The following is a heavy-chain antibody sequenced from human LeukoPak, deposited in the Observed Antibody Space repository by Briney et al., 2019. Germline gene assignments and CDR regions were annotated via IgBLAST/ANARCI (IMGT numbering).Heavy chain of an antibody. J-gene: IGHJ5*02. CDR3: ARGYCSGGSCWFDP. Sequence: SQTLSLTCAVSGGSISSGGYSWSWIRQPPGKGLEWIGYIYHSGSTYYNPSLKSRVTISVDRSKNQFSLKLSSVTAADTAVYYCARGYCSGGSCWFDPWGQGTLVTVSS. CDR1: GGSISSGGYS. CDR2: IYHSGST. D-gene: IGHD2-15*01. V-gene: IGHV4-30-2*01.